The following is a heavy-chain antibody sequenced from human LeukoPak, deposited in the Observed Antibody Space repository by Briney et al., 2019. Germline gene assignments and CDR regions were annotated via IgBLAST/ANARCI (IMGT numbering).Heavy chain of an antibody. D-gene: IGHD2-15*01. CDR2: ISAYNGNT. J-gene: IGHJ4*02. Sequence: GASVKDSCKASGYTFTSYGISWVRQAPGQGLEWMGWISAYNGNTNYAQKLQGRVTMTTDTSTSTAYMELRSLRSDDTAVYYCARLAPYCSGGSCYGYWGQGTLVTVSS. CDR1: GYTFTSYG. V-gene: IGHV1-18*01. CDR3: ARLAPYCSGGSCYGY.